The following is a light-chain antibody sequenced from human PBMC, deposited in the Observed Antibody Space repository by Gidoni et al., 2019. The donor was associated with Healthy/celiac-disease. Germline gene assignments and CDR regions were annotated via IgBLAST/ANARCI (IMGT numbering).Light chain of an antibody. CDR2: SNN. V-gene: IGLV1-44*01. CDR3: AAWDDSLNGVV. J-gene: IGLJ2*01. Sequence: TISCSGSSSNIGSNTVNCYQQLPGTAPKLLIYSNNQRPSGVPDRFSGSKSGTSASLAISGLQSEDEADYYCAAWDDSLNGVVFGGGTKLTVL. CDR1: SSNIGSNT.